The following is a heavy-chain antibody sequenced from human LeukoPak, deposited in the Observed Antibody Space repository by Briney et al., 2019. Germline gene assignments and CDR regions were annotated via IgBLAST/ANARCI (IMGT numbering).Heavy chain of an antibody. Sequence: GGSLRLSCAASGFTFDDYAMHWVRQAPGKGLEWVSGISWNSGSIGYADSVKGRFTISRDNAKNSLYLQMNSLRAEDTALYYCAKGSTVVTPFDYWGQGTLVTVSS. CDR2: ISWNSGSI. V-gene: IGHV3-9*01. J-gene: IGHJ4*02. CDR3: AKGSTVVTPFDY. CDR1: GFTFDDYA. D-gene: IGHD4-23*01.